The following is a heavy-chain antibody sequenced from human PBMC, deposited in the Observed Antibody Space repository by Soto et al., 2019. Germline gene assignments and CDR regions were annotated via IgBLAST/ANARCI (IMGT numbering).Heavy chain of an antibody. D-gene: IGHD2-21*01. CDR3: ARDSIAAPNWFDP. CDR2: ISSSGNKT. V-gene: IGHV3-48*03. CDR1: GFTFRNFD. Sequence: DVQLVEAGGGMVQPGGSLRLSCAASGFTFRNFDMNWVRQVPGKGLEWLSYISSSGNKTFYAESVKGRFTISRDNTEDSLFLQMNNLRVEDTGIYFCARDSIAAPNWFDPWGQGTRVIVSS. J-gene: IGHJ5*02.